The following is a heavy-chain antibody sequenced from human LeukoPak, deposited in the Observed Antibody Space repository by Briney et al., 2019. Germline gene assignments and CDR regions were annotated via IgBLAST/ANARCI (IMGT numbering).Heavy chain of an antibody. Sequence: PGGSLRLSCAASGFTFRNYSMNWVRQAPGKGLEWGSGISDSGGTTDYADSVKGRFAISRDNSNNTLYLQMNSLRAEDTAVYYCAKARSGSSSSCYNYWGQGTLVTVSS. CDR3: AKARSGSSSSCYNY. V-gene: IGHV3-23*01. CDR1: GFTFRNYS. D-gene: IGHD2-2*02. CDR2: ISDSGGTT. J-gene: IGHJ4*02.